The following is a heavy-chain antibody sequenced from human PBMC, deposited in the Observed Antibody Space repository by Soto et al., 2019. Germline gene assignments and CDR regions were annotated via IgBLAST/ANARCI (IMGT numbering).Heavy chain of an antibody. CDR1: GFSLSTSGVG. Sequence: QITLKESGPTLVKPTQTLTLTCTFSGFSLSTSGVGVGWIRQPPGKALEWLALIFWDDDKRYSPSLKSRLTITKDTSKNQVVLTMTNIDPVDTATYYCAHASQLVRRSYNYGMDVWGQGTTVTVSS. V-gene: IGHV2-5*02. CDR2: IFWDDDK. J-gene: IGHJ6*02. CDR3: AHASQLVRRSYNYGMDV. D-gene: IGHD6-13*01.